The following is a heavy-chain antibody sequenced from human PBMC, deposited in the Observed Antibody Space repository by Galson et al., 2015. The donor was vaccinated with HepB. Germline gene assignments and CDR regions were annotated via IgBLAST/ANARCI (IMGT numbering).Heavy chain of an antibody. D-gene: IGHD6-6*01. J-gene: IGHJ5*02. V-gene: IGHV5-51*01. CDR1: GYSFTSYW. CDR3: ARHVSTSDYSSSSFVTGGFDP. CDR2: IYPGDSDT. Sequence: QSGAEVKKPGESLKISCKGSGYSFTSYWIGWVRQMPGKGLEWMGIIYPGDSDTRYSPSFQGQVTISADKSISTAYLQWSSLKASDTAMYYCARHVSTSDYSSSSFVTGGFDPWGQGTLVTVSS.